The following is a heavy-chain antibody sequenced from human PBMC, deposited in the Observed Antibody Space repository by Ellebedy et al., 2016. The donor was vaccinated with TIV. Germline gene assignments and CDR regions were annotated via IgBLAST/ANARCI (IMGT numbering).Heavy chain of an antibody. V-gene: IGHV3-7*01. J-gene: IGHJ5*02. D-gene: IGHD4-17*01. Sequence: PGGSLRLSCAASGFNFRSYWMTWVRQAPGKGLEWVAKIRQEGDEIYYVESVKGRFTISRDNAKNSLFLQMNSLRVEDTAVHYGARRASYGDYAVQVNPWFDPWGQGTLVTVSS. CDR1: GFNFRSYW. CDR3: ARRASYGDYAVQVNPWFDP. CDR2: IRQEGDEI.